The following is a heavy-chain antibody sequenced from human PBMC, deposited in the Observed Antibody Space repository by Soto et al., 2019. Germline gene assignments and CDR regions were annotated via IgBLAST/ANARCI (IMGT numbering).Heavy chain of an antibody. J-gene: IGHJ4*02. D-gene: IGHD1-26*01. Sequence: SETLFLTCMVSGGSISSYYWTWTRQPPGKGLEWIGCIYNGATTNYNPSLKSRVTISVDTSKNQFSLKLTSVTAADTAVYYCARDDSQRPATYWGQGTLVTVSS. CDR1: GGSISSYY. CDR2: IYNGATT. V-gene: IGHV4-59*01. CDR3: ARDDSQRPATY.